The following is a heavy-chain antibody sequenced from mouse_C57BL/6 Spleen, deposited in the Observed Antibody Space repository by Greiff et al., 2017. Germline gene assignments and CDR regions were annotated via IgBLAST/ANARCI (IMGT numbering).Heavy chain of an antibody. CDR3: ARKLKVVATSAMDY. CDR2: IDPATGNT. D-gene: IGHD1-1*01. Sequence: VQLQQSVAELVRPGASVKLSCTASGFNITNTYMHWVKQRPEQGLEWIGRIDPATGNTNYAPKFQGKATVTADTSSNTAYLQLSILTSEDTAIYDCARKLKVVATSAMDYWGQGTSVTVSS. J-gene: IGHJ4*01. V-gene: IGHV14-3*01. CDR1: GFNITNTY.